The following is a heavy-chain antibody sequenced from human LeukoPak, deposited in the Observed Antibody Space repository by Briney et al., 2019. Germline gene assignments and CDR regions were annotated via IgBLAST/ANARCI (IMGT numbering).Heavy chain of an antibody. J-gene: IGHJ4*02. CDR2: ISGSGGST. CDR1: GFTFSSYA. D-gene: IGHD6-19*01. CDR3: AKDGDSSCWYGGY. Sequence: WGSLRLSCAASGFTFSSYAMSWVRQAPGKGLEWVSAISGSGGSTYYADSVKGRFTISRDNSKNTLYLQMNSLRAEDTAVYYCAKDGDSSCWYGGYWGQGTLVTVSS. V-gene: IGHV3-23*01.